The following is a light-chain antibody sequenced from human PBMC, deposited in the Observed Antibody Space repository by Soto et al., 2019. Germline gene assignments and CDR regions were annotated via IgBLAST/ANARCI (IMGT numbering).Light chain of an antibody. J-gene: IGKJ5*01. CDR3: QQRSNWPPSIT. CDR2: GAS. Sequence: IVLTQSPATLSLSPGERATLSCRASQSVAYTYLAWFQQKPGQAPRLLIYGASNRATGIPDRFSGSGSGTDFTPTISSLEPEDFAVYYCQQRSNWPPSITFGQGTRLEIK. V-gene: IGKV3D-20*02. CDR1: QSVAYTY.